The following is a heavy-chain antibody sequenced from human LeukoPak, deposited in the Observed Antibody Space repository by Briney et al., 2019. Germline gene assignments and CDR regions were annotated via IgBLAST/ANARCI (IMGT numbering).Heavy chain of an antibody. J-gene: IGHJ4*02. CDR2: INPSGGST. CDR3: ARWGRDYGY. V-gene: IGHV1-46*01. D-gene: IGHD4-17*01. CDR1: GYTFTSYY. Sequence: WASVKVSCKASGYTFTSYYMHWVRQAPGQGLEWMGIINPSGGSTSYAQKFQGRVTMTRNTSISTAYMELSSLRSEDTAVYYCARWGRDYGYWGQGTLVTVSS.